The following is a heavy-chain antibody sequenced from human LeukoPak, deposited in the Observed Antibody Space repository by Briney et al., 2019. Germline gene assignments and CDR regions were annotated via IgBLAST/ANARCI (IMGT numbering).Heavy chain of an antibody. CDR2: ISYDGSNK. V-gene: IGHV3-30*03. D-gene: IGHD3-10*01. CDR3: ARDLSGRKGSFDH. J-gene: IGHJ4*02. Sequence: GGSLRLSCAASGFTFSSHGMHWVRQAPGKGLEWVAVISYDGSNKYYADSVKGRFTISRDNSKNTLNLQMNSLGAEDTAVYYCARDLSGRKGSFDHWGQGTLVTVSS. CDR1: GFTFSSHG.